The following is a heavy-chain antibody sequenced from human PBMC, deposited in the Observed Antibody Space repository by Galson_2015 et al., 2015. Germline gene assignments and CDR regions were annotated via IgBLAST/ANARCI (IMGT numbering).Heavy chain of an antibody. CDR1: GFTFSTYS. Sequence: SLRLSCAASGFTFSTYSMNWVRQAPGKGLEWLSYISSSSSTLYYADSVKGRFTISRDNAEDSLYLHMTSLRDDDTAMYYCARRPMITSGGLIVPLMDVWGQGTPVTVSS. V-gene: IGHV3-48*02. CDR3: ARRPMITSGGLIVPLMDV. D-gene: IGHD3-16*02. J-gene: IGHJ6*02. CDR2: ISSSSSTL.